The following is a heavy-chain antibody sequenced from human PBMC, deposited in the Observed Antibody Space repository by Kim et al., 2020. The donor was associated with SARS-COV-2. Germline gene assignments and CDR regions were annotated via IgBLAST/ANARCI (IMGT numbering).Heavy chain of an antibody. J-gene: IGHJ4*02. CDR3: AKVRDVVGGGIDY. CDR1: GFSFSESA. Sequence: GGSLRLSCAASGFSFSESAMTWVRQAPGKGPEWVSVIYNSGVTYYADSVKGRFTISRDNSENKLYVEMNSLRAEDTAVYYCAKVRDVVGGGIDYWGRGAL. D-gene: IGHD2-21*01. CDR2: IYNSGVT. V-gene: IGHV3-23*03.